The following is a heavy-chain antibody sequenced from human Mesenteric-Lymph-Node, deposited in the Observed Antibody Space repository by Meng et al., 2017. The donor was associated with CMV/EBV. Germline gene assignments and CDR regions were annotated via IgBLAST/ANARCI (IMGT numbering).Heavy chain of an antibody. D-gene: IGHD7-27*01. CDR1: GGSITSNY. V-gene: IGHV4-59*01. Sequence: ESLKISCTISGGSITSNYWSWIRQAPGKGLEWIGHVYESGSTNYNPSLKSRVSISLGTPNNQFSLRLKSVTAADTAVYYCARGFDSQTGDRFDYWGPGTLVTVSS. J-gene: IGHJ4*02. CDR3: ARGFDSQTGDRFDY. CDR2: VYESGST.